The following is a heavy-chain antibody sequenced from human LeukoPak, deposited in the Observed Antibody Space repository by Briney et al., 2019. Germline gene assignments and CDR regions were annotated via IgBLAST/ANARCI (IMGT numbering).Heavy chain of an antibody. D-gene: IGHD3-10*01. J-gene: IGHJ6*03. CDR1: GYTFTSYG. V-gene: IGHV1-18*01. CDR2: ISAYNGNT. CDR3: ARESDGRWFGELLFPPKTLYYYYYMDV. Sequence: GASVKVSCKASGYTFTSYGISWVRQAPGQGLEWMGWISAYNGNTNYAQKLQGRVTMTTDTSTSTAYMELRSLRSDDTAVYYCARESDGRWFGELLFPPKTLYYYYYMDVWGKGTTVTVSS.